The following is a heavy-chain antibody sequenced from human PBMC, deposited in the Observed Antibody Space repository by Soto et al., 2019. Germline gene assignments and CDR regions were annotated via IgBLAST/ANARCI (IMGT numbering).Heavy chain of an antibody. CDR1: GYTFTSYD. D-gene: IGHD6-6*01. V-gene: IGHV1-8*01. CDR2: MNPNSGNT. Sequence: ASVKVSCKASGYTFTSYDINWVGQATGQGLEWMGWMNPNSGNTGYAQKFQGRVTMTRNTSISTAYMELSSLRSEDTAVYYCARGPPYSSWNWFDPWGQGTLVTVSS. CDR3: ARGPPYSSWNWFDP. J-gene: IGHJ5*02.